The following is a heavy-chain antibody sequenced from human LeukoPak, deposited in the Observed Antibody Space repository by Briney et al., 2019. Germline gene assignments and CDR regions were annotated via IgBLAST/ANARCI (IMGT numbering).Heavy chain of an antibody. Sequence: ASVKVSCKASGYTFTSYDINWVRQAPGQGLEWMGWMNPNSGNTDYAQKFQGRVTMTRNTSIGTAYMELSSLRSEDTAVYYCARYNGYMFDYWGQGTLVTVSS. J-gene: IGHJ4*02. V-gene: IGHV1-8*01. CDR3: ARYNGYMFDY. CDR2: MNPNSGNT. CDR1: GYTFTSYD. D-gene: IGHD5-24*01.